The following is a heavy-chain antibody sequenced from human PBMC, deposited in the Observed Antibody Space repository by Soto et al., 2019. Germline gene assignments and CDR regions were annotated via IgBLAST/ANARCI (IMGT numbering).Heavy chain of an antibody. J-gene: IGHJ3*01. CDR1: GFTFSNYW. CDR3: ARDQLYYNDISGRPLNAFDV. D-gene: IGHD3-22*01. CDR2: INPDGTDK. V-gene: IGHV3-7*03. Sequence: PGGSLRLSCAASGFTFSNYWMTWLRQAPGKGLEWVANINPDGTDKFYVDSVRGRFTISRDNVKNSVFLQMDSLRAEDTAVYYCARDQLYYNDISGRPLNAFDVWGQGTMVTVS.